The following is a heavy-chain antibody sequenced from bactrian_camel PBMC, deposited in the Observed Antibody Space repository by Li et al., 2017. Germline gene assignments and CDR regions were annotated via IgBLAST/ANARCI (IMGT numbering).Heavy chain of an antibody. CDR3: SVTGWDFLKVLGTYHL. CDR1: GHTYINNC. Sequence: VQLVESGGGSVQPGGSLRLSCGASGHTYINNCMGWFRQAPGKEREGVTFISAYDTKLYADSVKGRFTISRDSAQNSAYLQLSVLKTEDTATYYCSVTGWDFLKVLGTYHLWARGTQVTVS. J-gene: IGHJ4*01. CDR2: ISAYDTK. D-gene: IGHD5*01. V-gene: IGHV3S53*01.